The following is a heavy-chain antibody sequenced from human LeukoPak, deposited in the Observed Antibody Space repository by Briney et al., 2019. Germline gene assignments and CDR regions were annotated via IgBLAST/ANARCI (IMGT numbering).Heavy chain of an antibody. CDR2: MNPNSGNT. D-gene: IGHD6-6*01. V-gene: IGHV1-8*01. Sequence: ASVKVSCKASGYTFTSYDINWVRQATGQGLEWMGWMNPNSGNTGYAQKFQGRVTMTRNTSISTAYMGLSSLRSEDTAVYYCARAKRGIAARHYYFDYWGQGTLVTVSS. CDR3: ARAKRGIAARHYYFDY. CDR1: GYTFTSYD. J-gene: IGHJ4*02.